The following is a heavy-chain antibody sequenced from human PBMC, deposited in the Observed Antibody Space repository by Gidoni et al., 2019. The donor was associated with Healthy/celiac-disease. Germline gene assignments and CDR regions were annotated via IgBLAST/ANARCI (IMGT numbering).Heavy chain of an antibody. V-gene: IGHV4-59*08. CDR3: ARYSSYYYDSSGYYLWFDP. CDR1: GGPISRSY. D-gene: IGHD3-22*01. CDR2: IYYSGST. J-gene: IGHJ5*02. Sequence: QVQLQESGPGLVKPSETLSLTCTVSGGPISRSYWSWIRQPPGTGLEWIGYIYYSGSTNYNPSLKSRVTISVDTSKNQFSLKLSSVTAADTAVYYCARYSSYYYDSSGYYLWFDPWGQGTLVTVSS.